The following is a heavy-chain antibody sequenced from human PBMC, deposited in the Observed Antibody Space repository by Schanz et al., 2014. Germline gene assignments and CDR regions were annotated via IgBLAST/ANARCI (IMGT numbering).Heavy chain of an antibody. CDR3: ARDGGRDGYNLAFDV. CDR2: MYINSGST. CDR1: GFTFSDSW. V-gene: IGHV3-74*01. Sequence: EVQLVESGGGLVQPGGSLRLSCAASGFTFSDSWMHWVRQAPGKGLEWISSMYINSGSTQYADSVKGRFIISRDSSKNTLFLQMNSLRAEDTAVYFCARDGGRDGYNLAFDVWGQGTLVTVSS. J-gene: IGHJ3*01. D-gene: IGHD5-12*01.